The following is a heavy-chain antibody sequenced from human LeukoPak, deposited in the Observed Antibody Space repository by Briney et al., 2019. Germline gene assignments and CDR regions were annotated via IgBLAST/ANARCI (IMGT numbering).Heavy chain of an antibody. J-gene: IGHJ4*02. V-gene: IGHV3-7*01. CDR1: GFTYSDYW. Sequence: GGSLRLSCATSGFTYSDYWMHWVRQTPGRGLEWLANIKQDGSEIYYVDSVKGRFTITRDNAKNSLSLQMNSLRAEDTAVYYCVRAIAAAASYWGQGTLVTVSS. CDR3: VRAIAAAASY. CDR2: IKQDGSEI. D-gene: IGHD6-13*01.